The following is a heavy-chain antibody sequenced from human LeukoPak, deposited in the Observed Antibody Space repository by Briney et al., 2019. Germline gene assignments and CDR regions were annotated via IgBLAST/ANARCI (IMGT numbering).Heavy chain of an antibody. CDR3: VKGVRSIAAVVPGDY. D-gene: IGHD6-13*01. V-gene: IGHV3-30*18. Sequence: GGSLRLSCAASGFTFSSYGMHWVRQAPGKGLEWVAFISYDGSITYHADSVKGRCTISRDNSKNTLYLEMNRLRAEDTAVYYCVKGVRSIAAVVPGDYWGQGTLVTVSS. J-gene: IGHJ4*02. CDR2: ISYDGSIT. CDR1: GFTFSSYG.